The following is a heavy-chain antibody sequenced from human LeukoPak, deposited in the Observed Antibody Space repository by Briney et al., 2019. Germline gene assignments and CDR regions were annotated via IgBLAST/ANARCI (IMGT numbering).Heavy chain of an antibody. V-gene: IGHV3-23*01. Sequence: GGSLRLSCAASGFTFDDYVMTWVRHTPGEGLEWVSTITASGDRIEYADSVKGRFSISRDNSKNAVFLQMNGLRAEDTGIYYCAKGGRSLDLIFDFWGQGTLVTVSS. CDR2: ITASGDRI. CDR1: GFTFDDYV. D-gene: IGHD2-21*01. CDR3: AKGGRSLDLIFDF. J-gene: IGHJ4*02.